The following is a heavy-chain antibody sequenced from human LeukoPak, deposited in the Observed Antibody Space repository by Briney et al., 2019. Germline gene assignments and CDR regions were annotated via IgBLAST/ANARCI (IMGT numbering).Heavy chain of an antibody. V-gene: IGHV1-2*02. D-gene: IGHD1-26*01. J-gene: IGHJ4*02. CDR2: INPNSGGT. Sequence: ASVKVSCKASGYTFTAYYMHWVRQAPGQRLEWRGGINPNSGGTNSAQKFQGRVTMTRDMSTSTAYMELCRLRSDDTGVYYCARTGELLLSDYWGQGNLFTVSS. CDR1: GYTFTAYY. CDR3: ARTGELLLSDY.